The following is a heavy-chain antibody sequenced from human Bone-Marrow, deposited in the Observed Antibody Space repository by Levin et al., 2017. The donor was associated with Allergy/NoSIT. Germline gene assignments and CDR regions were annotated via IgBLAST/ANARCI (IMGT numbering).Heavy chain of an antibody. CDR2: ISYDGSNK. Sequence: GGSLRLSCAASGFTFSSYGMHWVRQAPGKGLEWVAVISYDGSNKYYADSVKGRFTISRDNSKNTLSLQMNSLRAEDTAVYYCATPSSSWDYYYYMDGWGKGTTVTVSS. CDR3: ATPSSSWDYYYYMDG. CDR1: GFTFSSYG. V-gene: IGHV3-30*03. D-gene: IGHD6-13*01. J-gene: IGHJ6*03.